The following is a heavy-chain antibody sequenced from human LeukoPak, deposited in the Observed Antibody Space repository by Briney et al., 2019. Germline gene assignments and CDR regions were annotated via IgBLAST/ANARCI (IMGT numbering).Heavy chain of an antibody. V-gene: IGHV1-2*02. CDR1: GYTFIGYS. Sequence: ASVKVSCKASGYTFIGYSVYWVRQAPGQGLEWMGWINPSSGGTKYAQKFQDRITMTRDTSISTAYMELRGLRSDDTAVYFCARVESCGVDCYASFDYWGQGTLVTVSS. D-gene: IGHD2-21*02. CDR3: ARVESCGVDCYASFDY. CDR2: INPSSGGT. J-gene: IGHJ4*02.